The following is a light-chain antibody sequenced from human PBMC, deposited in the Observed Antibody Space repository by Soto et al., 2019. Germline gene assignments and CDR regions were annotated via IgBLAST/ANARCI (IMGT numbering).Light chain of an antibody. J-gene: IGKJ2*01. CDR1: QSVRSNY. Sequence: EIVLTQSPGTLSLSPGERATLSCGASQSVRSNYLAWYQQKPGQAPRLLIYGASNRAAGIPDRFSGSGSGTDFTLTISRLEPEDVAVYSCQQYGDSLTFGQGTKLEI. V-gene: IGKV3-20*01. CDR3: QQYGDSLT. CDR2: GAS.